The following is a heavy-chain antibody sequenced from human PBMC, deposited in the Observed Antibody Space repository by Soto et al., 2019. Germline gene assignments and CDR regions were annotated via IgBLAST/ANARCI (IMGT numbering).Heavy chain of an antibody. CDR2: IRRKANNYAT. D-gene: IGHD3-3*01. J-gene: IGHJ4*02. CDR1: GFIFSDSA. CDR3: ARGVDVWGGYPSYYFDY. Sequence: EVQLVESGGGMVQPGGSLKLSCAASGFIFSDSALHWVRQASGKGLEWVGRIRRKANNYATTYAASVEGRFAISRDDSKNTAYLQKNRLKPEYTCIYYCARGVDVWGGYPSYYFDYWGQGTLVTVSS. V-gene: IGHV3-73*02.